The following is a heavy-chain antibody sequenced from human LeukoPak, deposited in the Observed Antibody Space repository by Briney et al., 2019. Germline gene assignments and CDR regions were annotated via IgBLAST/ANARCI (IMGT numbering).Heavy chain of an antibody. CDR2: IYHTGGT. CDR3: ARVGRLDFWSGYYRRTPQADY. V-gene: IGHV4-38-2*02. D-gene: IGHD3-3*01. J-gene: IGHJ4*02. CDR1: GYSISTGYY. Sequence: SETLSLTCTVSGYSISTGYYWGWIRQTPGKGLGWIGSIYHTGGTYHNPSLKSRVTISVDTSKNQFSLKLSSVTAADTAVFYCARVGRLDFWSGYYRRTPQADYWGQGTLVTVSS.